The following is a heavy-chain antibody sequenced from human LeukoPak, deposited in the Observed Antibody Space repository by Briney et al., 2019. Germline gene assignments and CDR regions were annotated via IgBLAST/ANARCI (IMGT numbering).Heavy chain of an antibody. V-gene: IGHV4-59*08. CDR2: IYYSGST. Sequence: SETLSLTCTVSGGSISSYYWSWIRQPPGKGLEWIGYIYYSGSTNYNPSLKSRVTISADTSKNQFSLKLSSVTAADTAVYYCATMAPYGDYPDYWGQGTLVTVSS. CDR3: ATMAPYGDYPDY. D-gene: IGHD4-17*01. CDR1: GGSISSYY. J-gene: IGHJ4*02.